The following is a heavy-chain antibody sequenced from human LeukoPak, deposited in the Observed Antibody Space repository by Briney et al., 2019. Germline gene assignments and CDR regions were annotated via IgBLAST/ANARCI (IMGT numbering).Heavy chain of an antibody. J-gene: IGHJ4*02. D-gene: IGHD3-10*01. CDR3: ARESRGGKYFDY. V-gene: IGHV3-33*01. Sequence: PGGSLRLSCAASGFTFSSYGIRWVRQAPGKGLEWVAVIWYDASNKYYAHSVKRRFTISRDNSKNTLYLQMNSLRAEDTAVYYCARESRGGKYFDYWGQGTLVTVSS. CDR2: IWYDASNK. CDR1: GFTFSSYG.